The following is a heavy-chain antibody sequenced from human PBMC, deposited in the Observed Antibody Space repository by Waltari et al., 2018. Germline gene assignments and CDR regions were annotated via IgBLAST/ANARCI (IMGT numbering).Heavy chain of an antibody. V-gene: IGHV3-7*01. Sequence: EVQLVESGGGLVQPGGSLRLSCTASGLTINRYWMTWVRRGPGKGVGWVANIKEDGSEEYYVDAVKGRLTISRDNAKNSLYLQLSNLRADDTAVYYCASRYCTSDRCYSASYKAFDIWGQGTMVAVSS. J-gene: IGHJ3*02. CDR1: GLTINRYW. CDR3: ASRYCTSDRCYSASYKAFDI. D-gene: IGHD2-2*02. CDR2: IKEDGSEE.